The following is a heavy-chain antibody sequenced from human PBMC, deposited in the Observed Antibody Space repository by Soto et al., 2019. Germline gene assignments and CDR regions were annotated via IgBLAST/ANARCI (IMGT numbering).Heavy chain of an antibody. Sequence: EVQLLESGGGLVQPGGSLRLSCAASGFTFSSYAMSWVRQAPGKGLEWVSAISGSGGSTYYADSVKGRFTISRDNSKNTLYLQMNSLRAEDTAVYYCAKDRRKWLRFDPGSLGGYFDYWGQGTLVTVSS. D-gene: IGHD5-12*01. CDR2: ISGSGGST. J-gene: IGHJ4*02. CDR3: AKDRRKWLRFDPGSLGGYFDY. CDR1: GFTFSSYA. V-gene: IGHV3-23*01.